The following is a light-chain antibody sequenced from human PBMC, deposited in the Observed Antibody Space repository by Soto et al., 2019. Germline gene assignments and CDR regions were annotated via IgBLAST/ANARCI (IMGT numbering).Light chain of an antibody. CDR1: NIGIKS. J-gene: IGLJ2*01. V-gene: IGLV3-21*02. Sequence: SYELTQPPSVSVAPGQTARISCGGNNIGIKSVHWYQQKPGRAPVVAVYDDSARPSGIPERFSGSNSGNTATLTISRVEAGDEADYYCQVWDSSSDHVVFGGGTKVTVL. CDR3: QVWDSSSDHVV. CDR2: DDS.